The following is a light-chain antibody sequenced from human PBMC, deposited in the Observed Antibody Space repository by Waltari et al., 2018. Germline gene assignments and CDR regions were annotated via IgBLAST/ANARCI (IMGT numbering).Light chain of an antibody. CDR1: SRAVGDYNL. V-gene: IGLV2-23*02. J-gene: IGLJ2*01. CDR3: CSYAGTNTWV. CDR2: EVS. Sequence: QSALTQPASVSASPGQSIPISCNGTSRAVGDYNLVSWYQQHPAKAPKLLIFEVSKRPTGVSNRFSASKSGNTASMTISGLQAEDEATYHCCSYAGTNTWVFGGGTKVTVL.